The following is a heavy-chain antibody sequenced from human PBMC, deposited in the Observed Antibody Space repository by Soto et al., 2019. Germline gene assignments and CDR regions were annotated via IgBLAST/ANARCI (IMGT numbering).Heavy chain of an antibody. V-gene: IGHV4-34*01. CDR2: INHSGSA. Sequence: PSETLSLTCAVYGGSFSGYYWTWVRQPPGKXLEWIGDINHSGSANYNSSLKSRVTISVDTSKNQLSLNLRSVTAADTAVYYCAREEVPQWFTRGYYGMDVWGQGTTVTVFS. CDR3: AREEVPQWFTRGYYGMDV. J-gene: IGHJ6*02. D-gene: IGHD2-2*01. CDR1: GGSFSGYY.